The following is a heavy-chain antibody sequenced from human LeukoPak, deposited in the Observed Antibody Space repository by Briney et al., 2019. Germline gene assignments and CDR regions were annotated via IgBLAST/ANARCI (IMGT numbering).Heavy chain of an antibody. V-gene: IGHV3-23*01. D-gene: IGHD5-18*01. CDR1: GFRLSGYA. J-gene: IGHJ4*02. Sequence: GGSLRLSCIASGFRLSGYAMSWVCQAPGKGLEWVSTISGGGDAAYYADSVKGRFTISRDNSKNTLYLQMNSLRAEDTAVYYCARGPYSYGYVSDYWGQGTLVTVSS. CDR3: ARGPYSYGYVSDY. CDR2: ISGGGDAA.